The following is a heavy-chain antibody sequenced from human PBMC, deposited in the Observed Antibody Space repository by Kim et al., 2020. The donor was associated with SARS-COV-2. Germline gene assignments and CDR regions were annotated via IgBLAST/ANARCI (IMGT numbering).Heavy chain of an antibody. J-gene: IGHJ4*02. V-gene: IGHV3-30*18. CDR2: ISYDGSNK. CDR1: GFTFSSYG. Sequence: GGSLRLSCAASGFTFSSYGMHWVRQAPGKGLEWVAVISYDGSNKYYADSVKGRFTISRDNSKNTLYLQMNSLRAEDTAVYYCAKQHESGYDSVVIFDYWGQGTLVTVSS. D-gene: IGHD5-12*01. CDR3: AKQHESGYDSVVIFDY.